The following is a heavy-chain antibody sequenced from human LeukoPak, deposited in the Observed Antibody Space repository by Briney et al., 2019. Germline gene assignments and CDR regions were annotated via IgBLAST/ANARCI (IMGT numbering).Heavy chain of an antibody. Sequence: GGSLRLSCAASGFTFDDYGMSWVRQAPGKGLEWVSGINWNGGSTGYADSVKGRFTISRDNAKNSLYLQMNSLRAEDTAVYYCARDRPASSSGYPSDAFDIWGQGTMVTVSS. V-gene: IGHV3-20*04. CDR1: GFTFDDYG. J-gene: IGHJ3*02. CDR2: INWNGGST. CDR3: ARDRPASSSGYPSDAFDI. D-gene: IGHD3-22*01.